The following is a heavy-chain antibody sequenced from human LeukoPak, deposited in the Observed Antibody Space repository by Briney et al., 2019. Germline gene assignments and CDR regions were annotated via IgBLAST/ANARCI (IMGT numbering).Heavy chain of an antibody. Sequence: PGGSLRLSCAASGFNFSDYYMTWIRQAPGKGLEWLSYISSSGSVIFYTDSVKGRFTISRDNAKNSLYLQMNSLRAEDTAVYYCARGLKRYSSGIEYYFDYWGQGTLVTVSS. CDR2: ISSSGSVI. V-gene: IGHV3-11*01. CDR3: ARGLKRYSSGIEYYFDY. D-gene: IGHD6-19*01. J-gene: IGHJ4*02. CDR1: GFNFSDYY.